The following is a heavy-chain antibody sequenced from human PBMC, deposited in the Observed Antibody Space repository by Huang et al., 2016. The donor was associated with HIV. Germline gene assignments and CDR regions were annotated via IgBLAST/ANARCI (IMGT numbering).Heavy chain of an antibody. CDR3: ASQHIGAAATWF. CDR2: VYQSGST. J-gene: IGHJ4*02. V-gene: IGHV4-39*01. D-gene: IGHD6-13*01. Sequence: QLQLQESGPGQVKPSETLSLTCTVSGDFISSTNYYWGWIRQSPGKGVDGGGSVYQSGSTNYNPSLKSRVTLSVDTSRNQFSLRLNSVTAADTAVYYCASQHIGAAATWFWGRGTQVAVSS. CDR1: GDFISSTNYY.